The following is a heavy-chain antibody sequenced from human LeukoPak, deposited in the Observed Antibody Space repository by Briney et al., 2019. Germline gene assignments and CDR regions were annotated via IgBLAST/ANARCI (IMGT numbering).Heavy chain of an antibody. J-gene: IGHJ4*02. V-gene: IGHV3-7*01. CDR3: ARIRRGWSQNWDY. Sequence: GGSLRLSCAASGFTCSSYWMSWVRQAPGKGLEWVANIKQDGSEKYYVDSVKGRFTISRDNAKNSLYLQMNSLRAEDTAVYYCARIRRGWSQNWDYWGQGTLVTVSS. CDR2: IKQDGSEK. D-gene: IGHD6-19*01. CDR1: GFTCSSYW.